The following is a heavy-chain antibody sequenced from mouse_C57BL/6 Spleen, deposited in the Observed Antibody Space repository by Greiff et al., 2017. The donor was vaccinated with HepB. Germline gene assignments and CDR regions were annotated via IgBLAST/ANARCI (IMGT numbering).Heavy chain of an antibody. Sequence: VQLQQSGTELVKPGASVKLSCKASGYTFTSYWMHWVKQRPGQGLEWIGNINPRNGGTNYNEKFKSKATLTVDNSSSTAYMKLSSLTSEDSAVYYCARTLLLPPMDYWGQGTSVTVSS. J-gene: IGHJ4*01. CDR3: ARTLLLPPMDY. V-gene: IGHV1-53*01. CDR2: INPRNGGT. CDR1: GYTFTSYW. D-gene: IGHD1-1*01.